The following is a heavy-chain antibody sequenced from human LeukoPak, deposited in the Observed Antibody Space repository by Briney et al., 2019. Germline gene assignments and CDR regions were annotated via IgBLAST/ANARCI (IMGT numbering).Heavy chain of an antibody. D-gene: IGHD4-11*01. CDR2: INHSGST. CDR1: GGSFSGYY. CDR3: AALPRKHDYSNYGMDV. Sequence: PSETLSLTCAVYGGSFSGYYWSWIRQPPGKGLEWIGEINHSGSTNYNPSLKSRVTISVDTSKSQFSLKLSSVTAADTAVYYCAALPRKHDYSNYGMDVWGQGTTVTVSS. J-gene: IGHJ6*02. V-gene: IGHV4-34*01.